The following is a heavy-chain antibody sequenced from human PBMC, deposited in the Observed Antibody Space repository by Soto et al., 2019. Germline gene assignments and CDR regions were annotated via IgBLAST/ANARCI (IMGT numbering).Heavy chain of an antibody. CDR1: GYSFTNYW. D-gene: IGHD3-16*01. J-gene: IGHJ6*02. V-gene: IGHV5-51*01. Sequence: GESLKISCKGSGYSFTNYWTVWVRQMPGKDLEWMGIIYPGDSDTRYSPSFQGQVTISADKSLRTAYLQWTSLKASDTALYYCARTRSFALGFYYDGMDVWGQGTTVTVSS. CDR2: IYPGDSDT. CDR3: ARTRSFALGFYYDGMDV.